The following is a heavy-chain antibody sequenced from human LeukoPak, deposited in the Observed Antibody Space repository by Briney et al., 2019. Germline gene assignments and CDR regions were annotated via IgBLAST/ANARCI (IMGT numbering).Heavy chain of an antibody. V-gene: IGHV4-34*01. Sequence: SSETLSLTCAVYGGSFSGYYWSWIRQPPGKGLEWIGEINHSGSTNYNPSLKSRVTISVDTSKNQFSLKLSSVTAVDTAVYYCARGDGYSYGYLPWYYYYGMDVWGQGTTVTVSS. J-gene: IGHJ6*02. CDR2: INHSGST. CDR3: ARGDGYSYGYLPWYYYYGMDV. CDR1: GGSFSGYY. D-gene: IGHD5-18*01.